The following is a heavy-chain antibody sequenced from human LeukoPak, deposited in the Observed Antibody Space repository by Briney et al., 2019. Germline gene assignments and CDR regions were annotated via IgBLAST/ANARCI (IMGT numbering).Heavy chain of an antibody. CDR3: AKDLLQDYDFWSGYYTGMDV. J-gene: IGHJ6*03. CDR2: INPNSGGT. V-gene: IGHV1-2*06. CDR1: GYTFTGYY. Sequence: GASVKVSCKASGYTFTGYYMHWVRQAPGQGLEWMGRINPNSGGTNYAQKFQGRVTMARDTSISTAYMELSRLRSDDTAVYYCAKDLLQDYDFWSGYYTGMDVWGKGTTVTVSS. D-gene: IGHD3-3*01.